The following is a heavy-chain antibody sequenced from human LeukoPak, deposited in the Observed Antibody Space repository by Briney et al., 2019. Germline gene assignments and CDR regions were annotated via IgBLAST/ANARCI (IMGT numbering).Heavy chain of an antibody. CDR1: GFTFRDYL. CDR2: ISSSGSYI. J-gene: IGHJ1*01. CDR3: ASYDSSGYYHFPH. D-gene: IGHD3-22*01. Sequence: GGSLRLSCEASGFTFRDYLMNWVRQAPGKALEWFSSISSSGSYIYYADSVKGRFTISRDNAKNSLYLQMNSLRAEDTAVYYCASYDSSGYYHFPHWGQGTLVTVSS. V-gene: IGHV3-21*01.